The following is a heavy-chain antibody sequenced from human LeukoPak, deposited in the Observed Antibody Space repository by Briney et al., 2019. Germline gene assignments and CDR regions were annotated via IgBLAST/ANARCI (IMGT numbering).Heavy chain of an antibody. CDR3: ARDTYYYGSGSDHSYDY. Sequence: APVKPSCNASGYTFTSYGIIWVRQAPGQRLEGMGWISAYNGNTNYAQKLQGRVTMTTDTSTSTDYMELRSLRSDDTAVYYCARDTYYYGSGSDHSYDYWGQGTLVTVSS. D-gene: IGHD3-10*01. CDR2: ISAYNGNT. CDR1: GYTFTSYG. V-gene: IGHV1-18*04. J-gene: IGHJ4*02.